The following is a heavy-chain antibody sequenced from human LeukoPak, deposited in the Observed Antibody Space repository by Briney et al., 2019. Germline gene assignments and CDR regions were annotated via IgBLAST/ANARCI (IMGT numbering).Heavy chain of an antibody. CDR3: AKDIAPRIVVVIKDYYYGMDV. Sequence: GGSLRLSCAASGFTFDDYAMHWVRQAPGKGLEWVSGISWNSGSIGYADSVKGRFTISRDNAKNSLYLQMNSLRAEDTALYYCAKDIAPRIVVVIKDYYYGMDVWAKGPRSPS. V-gene: IGHV3-9*01. D-gene: IGHD3-22*01. CDR1: GFTFDDYA. J-gene: IGHJ6*02. CDR2: ISWNSGSI.